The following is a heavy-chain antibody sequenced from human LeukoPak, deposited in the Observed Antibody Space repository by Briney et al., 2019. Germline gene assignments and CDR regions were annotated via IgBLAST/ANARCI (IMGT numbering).Heavy chain of an antibody. CDR2: IYHSGST. CDR3: ARDLRYSGSYYVR. CDR1: GSSISSGYY. V-gene: IGHV4-38-2*02. Sequence: SETLSLTCTVSGSSISSGYYWGWIRQPPGKGLEWIGNIYHSGSTYYNPSLKSRVTISVDTSKNQFSLKLSSVTAADTAVYYCARDLRYSGSYYVRWGQGTLVTVSS. J-gene: IGHJ4*02. D-gene: IGHD1-26*01.